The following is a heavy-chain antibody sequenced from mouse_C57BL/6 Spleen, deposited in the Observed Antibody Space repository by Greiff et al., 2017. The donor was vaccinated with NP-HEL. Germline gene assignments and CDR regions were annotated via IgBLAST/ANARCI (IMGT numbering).Heavy chain of an antibody. J-gene: IGHJ4*01. CDR1: GFTFSDYG. D-gene: IGHD4-1*01. CDR3: AKTGYYYAMDY. CDR2: ISSGSSTI. V-gene: IGHV5-17*01. Sequence: VQLKESGGGLVKPGGSLKLSCAASGFTFSDYGMHWVRQAPEKGLEWVAYISSGSSTIYYADTVKGRFTISRDNAKNTLFLQMTSLRSEDTAMYYCAKTGYYYAMDYWGQGTSVTVSS.